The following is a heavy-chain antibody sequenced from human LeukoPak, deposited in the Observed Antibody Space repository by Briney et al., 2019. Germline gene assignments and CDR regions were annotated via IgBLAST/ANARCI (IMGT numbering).Heavy chain of an antibody. J-gene: IGHJ6*02. V-gene: IGHV1-2*02. CDR2: VNPNSGGT. D-gene: IGHD3-10*01. Sequence: ASVKVSCKASGYTFTSYDINWVRQATGQGLEWMGWVNPNSGGTNYAQKFQGRVTMTRDTSISTAYMELSRLRSDDTAVYYCARARAWYYYGSGSHTDGMDVWGQGTTVTVSS. CDR3: ARARAWYYYGSGSHTDGMDV. CDR1: GYTFTSYD.